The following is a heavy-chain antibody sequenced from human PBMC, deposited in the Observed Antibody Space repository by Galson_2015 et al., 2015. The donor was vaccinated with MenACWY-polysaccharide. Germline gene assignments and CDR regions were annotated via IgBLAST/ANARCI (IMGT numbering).Heavy chain of an antibody. CDR2: IKQDGSEK. CDR1: GFTFSGYW. V-gene: IGHV3-7*01. J-gene: IGHJ5*02. CDR3: ARGRITIGP. D-gene: IGHD3-3*01. Sequence: SLRLSCAASGFTFSGYWMTWVRQAPGKGLEWVANIKQDGSEKNYVDSVEGRFTISRDNAKNSPYLQMNSLRAEDAAVYYCARGRITIGPWGQGTLVTVSS.